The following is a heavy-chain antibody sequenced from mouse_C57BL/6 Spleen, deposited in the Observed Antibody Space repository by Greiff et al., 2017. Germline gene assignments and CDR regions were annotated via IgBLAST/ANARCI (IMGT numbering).Heavy chain of an antibody. CDR2: INPSTGGT. CDR3: ARSIEYSNYDY. Sequence: VQLQQSGPELVKPGASVKISCKASGYSFTGYYMNWVKQSPEKSLEWIGEINPSTGGTTYNQKFKAKATLTVDKSSSTAYMQLKSLTSEDSAVYYCARSIEYSNYDYWGQGTTLTVSS. V-gene: IGHV1-42*01. D-gene: IGHD2-5*01. J-gene: IGHJ2*01. CDR1: GYSFTGYY.